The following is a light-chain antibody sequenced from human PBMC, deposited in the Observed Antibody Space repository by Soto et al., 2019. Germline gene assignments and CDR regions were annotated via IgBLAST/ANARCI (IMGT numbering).Light chain of an antibody. V-gene: IGKV3-15*01. CDR1: QSVGNS. CDR2: GAS. CDR3: QQDNYWPEYT. Sequence: VVMTQSPGTLSVSPGEGVTLSCRASQSVGNSLAWYQQKPGQAPRLLIFGASTRVTGIPARFSGSGSGTDVTLTITSLQSEDFAVYYWQQDNYWPEYTFGQGTKVEIK. J-gene: IGKJ2*01.